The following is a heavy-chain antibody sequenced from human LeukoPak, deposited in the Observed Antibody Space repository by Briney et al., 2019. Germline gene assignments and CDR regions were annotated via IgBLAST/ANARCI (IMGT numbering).Heavy chain of an antibody. CDR3: ARISSRKCSRTSCNQSYGMDV. V-gene: IGHV4-34*01. CDR1: GGTFSGYY. CDR2: INRSGST. J-gene: IGHJ6*02. Sequence: SETLSLTSAVYGGTFSGYYWSWIRPPPGKGLEWIGEINRSGSTNYNPTPKSRLTISVDTSKNQFSLKLSSVTAADTAVYYCARISSRKCSRTSCNQSYGMDVWGQGTTVTVSS. D-gene: IGHD2-2*01.